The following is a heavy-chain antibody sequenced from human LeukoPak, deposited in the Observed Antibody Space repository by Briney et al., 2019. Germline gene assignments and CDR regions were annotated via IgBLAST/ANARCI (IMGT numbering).Heavy chain of an antibody. V-gene: IGHV3-53*01. CDR1: GFTVSTNY. CDR2: IYSDGTT. D-gene: IGHD3-10*01. CDR3: ARGLGYGSGPVDH. J-gene: IGHJ4*02. Sequence: GGSLRLSCAASGFTVSTNYMTWVRQAPGKGLEWVSVIYSDGTTYYADSVKGRFTISRDNSKNTVYLQMNSLRAEDTDVYYCARGLGYGSGPVDHWGQGTLVTLSS.